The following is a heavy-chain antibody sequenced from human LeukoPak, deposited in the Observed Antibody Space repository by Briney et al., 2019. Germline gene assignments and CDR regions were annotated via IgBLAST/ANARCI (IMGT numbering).Heavy chain of an antibody. D-gene: IGHD6-13*01. CDR3: ARGGVFGAAGIDY. CDR1: GYTFTSYA. CDR2: MNPNSGNT. Sequence: ASVKVSCKASGYTFTSYAMNWVRQAPGQGLEWMGWMNPNSGNTGYAQKFQGRVTMTRNASISTAYMELSSLRSEDTAVYYCARGGVFGAAGIDYWGQGTLVTVSS. J-gene: IGHJ4*02. V-gene: IGHV1-8*02.